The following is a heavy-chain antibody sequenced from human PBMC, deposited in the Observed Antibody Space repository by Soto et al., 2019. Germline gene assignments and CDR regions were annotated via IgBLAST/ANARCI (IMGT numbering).Heavy chain of an antibody. V-gene: IGHV4-4*07. Sequence: QVLLRDRAPGLGKPSGPLSSPSPAQGAPFVSPSWPGYGHPPGKGLDGFGGIFPIGDSNYNPPLTSRVSMSLDTSKNQFSLTVSSVTAADTAVYYCARASRCKSEYECFAWLDFWGQG. D-gene: IGHD6-6*01. J-gene: IGHJ4*02. CDR3: ARASRCKSEYECFAWLDF. CDR2: IFPIGDS. CDR1: GAPFVSPS.